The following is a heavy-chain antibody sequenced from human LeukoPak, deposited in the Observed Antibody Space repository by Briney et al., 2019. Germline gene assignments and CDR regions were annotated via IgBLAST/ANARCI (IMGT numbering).Heavy chain of an antibody. J-gene: IGHJ4*02. V-gene: IGHV1-46*01. Sequence: VASVKVSCKASGYTFTNYYMHWVRQAPGQGLEWMGIINPSGGSTSYAQKFQGRVTMTRATSTSTVYMELSRLRSEDTAVYYCARHPYSSGWYGGFDQWGQGTLVTVSS. CDR1: GYTFTNYY. CDR2: INPSGGST. CDR3: ARHPYSSGWYGGFDQ. D-gene: IGHD6-19*01.